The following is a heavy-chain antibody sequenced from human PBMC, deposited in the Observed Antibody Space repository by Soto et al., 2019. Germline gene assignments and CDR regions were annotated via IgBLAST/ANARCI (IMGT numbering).Heavy chain of an antibody. J-gene: IGHJ5*02. CDR3: ATFSDYYDSSGYYSFDP. V-gene: IGHV1-24*01. Sequence: GASVKVSCKVSGYTLTELSMHWVRQAPGKGLEWMGGFDPEDGETIYAQKFQGRVTMTEDTSTDTAYMELSSPRSEDTAVYYCATFSDYYDSSGYYSFDPWGQGTLVTVSS. CDR1: GYTLTELS. D-gene: IGHD3-22*01. CDR2: FDPEDGET.